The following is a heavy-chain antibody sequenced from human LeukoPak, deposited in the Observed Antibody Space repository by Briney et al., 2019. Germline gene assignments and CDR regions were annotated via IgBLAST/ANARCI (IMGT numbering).Heavy chain of an antibody. Sequence: PSETLSLTCTVSGGSISSYYWSWIRQPPGKGLEWIGYIYYSGSTNYNPSLKSRVTISVDTSKNQFSLKLNSVTAADTAVYYCARAPILTGYFGIDAFDIWGQGTMVTVSS. CDR1: GGSISSYY. CDR2: IYYSGST. D-gene: IGHD3-9*01. CDR3: ARAPILTGYFGIDAFDI. J-gene: IGHJ3*02. V-gene: IGHV4-59*01.